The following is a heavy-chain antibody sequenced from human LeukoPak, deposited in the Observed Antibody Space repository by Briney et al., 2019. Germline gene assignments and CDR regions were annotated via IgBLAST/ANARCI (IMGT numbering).Heavy chain of an antibody. CDR2: INSDGSST. J-gene: IGHJ4*02. V-gene: IGHV3-74*01. CDR1: GFTFSSYW. D-gene: IGHD3-22*01. Sequence: PGGSLRLSCAASGFTFSSYWMHWVRQAPGKGLVWVSRINSDGSSTSYADSVKGRFTISRDNAKNTLYLQMNSLRAEDTAVYYCARGPYYYDNSGGVDYWGQGTLVTVSS. CDR3: ARGPYYYDNSGGVDY.